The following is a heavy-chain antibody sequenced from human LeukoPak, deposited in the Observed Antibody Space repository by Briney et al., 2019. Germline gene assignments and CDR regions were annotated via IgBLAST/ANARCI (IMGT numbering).Heavy chain of an antibody. J-gene: IGHJ4*02. CDR1: GFTFSSYA. Sequence: GGSLRLSCSASGFTFSSYAMHWVRQAPGKGLRYVSAISANGDSTYYADSVKGRFTISRDNSKNTLYLQMSSLRPEDTAVYHCVKELWDANYYFDYWGQGTLVTVSS. V-gene: IGHV3-64D*06. CDR3: VKELWDANYYFDY. CDR2: ISANGDST. D-gene: IGHD1-26*01.